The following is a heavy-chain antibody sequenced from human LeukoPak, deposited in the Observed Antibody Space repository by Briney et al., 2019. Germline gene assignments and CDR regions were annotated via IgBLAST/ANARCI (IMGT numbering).Heavy chain of an antibody. J-gene: IGHJ4*02. Sequence: GGSLRLSCAASGFTFSGSAIQWVRQASGRGLEWVGRIRSRANSYATTYAASVKGRFTISRDDSKNTAYLHMNSLRAEDTAVYYCAKVGRGSYPDYWGQGTLVTVSS. D-gene: IGHD1-26*01. V-gene: IGHV3-73*01. CDR3: AKVGRGSYPDY. CDR1: GFTFSGSA. CDR2: IRSRANSYAT.